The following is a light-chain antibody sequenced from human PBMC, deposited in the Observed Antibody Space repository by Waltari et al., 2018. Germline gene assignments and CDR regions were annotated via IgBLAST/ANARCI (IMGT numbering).Light chain of an antibody. CDR2: EGS. CDR3: CSYAGSSTPYV. CDR1: SSDVGSYNL. Sequence: QSALTQPASVSGSPGQSITISCTGTSSDVGSYNLVSWYQQHPGKAPKLIIYEGSKRPSGVSKRFSGSKSGNTASLTISGLQAEDEADYYCCSYAGSSTPYVFGTGTKVTVL. V-gene: IGLV2-23*01. J-gene: IGLJ1*01.